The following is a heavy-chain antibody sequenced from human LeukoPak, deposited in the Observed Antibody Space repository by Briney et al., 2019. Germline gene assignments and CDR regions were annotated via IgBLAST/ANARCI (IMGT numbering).Heavy chain of an antibody. V-gene: IGHV3-23*01. Sequence: GGSLRLSCAASGFTFSAYAINWVRQAPGKGLEWVSAISDSGVATYYADSVKGRFTVSRDNSKNTLFLQLNSLRADDTAVYYCAKTGLYSSSSWGYFDYWGQGTLVTVS. CDR3: AKTGLYSSSSWGYFDY. CDR2: ISDSGVAT. J-gene: IGHJ4*02. D-gene: IGHD6-6*01. CDR1: GFTFSAYA.